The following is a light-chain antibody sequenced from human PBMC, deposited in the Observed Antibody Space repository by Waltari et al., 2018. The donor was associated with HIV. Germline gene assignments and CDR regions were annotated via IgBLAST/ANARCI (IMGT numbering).Light chain of an antibody. CDR1: QSISSY. CDR3: QQSYSTFRT. J-gene: IGKJ4*01. CDR2: AAS. V-gene: IGKV1-39*01. Sequence: DIQMTQSPSSLSASVGDRVTITCRASQSISSYLNWYQQKPGKAPKLQIYAASSLQSGVPSRFSGSGSGTDFTLTISSLQPEDFATYYCQQSYSTFRTFGGGTKVEIK.